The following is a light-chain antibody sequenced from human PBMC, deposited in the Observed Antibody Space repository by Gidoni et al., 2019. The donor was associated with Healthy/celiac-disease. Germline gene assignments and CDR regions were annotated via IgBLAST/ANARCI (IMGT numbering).Light chain of an antibody. CDR1: KLGDKY. Sequence: YELTQPPSVSVSPGQTASITCSGDKLGDKYACWYQQKPGQSPVLVIYHDSKRPSGIPERFSGSNSGNTATLTIIGTQAMDEADYYCQAWDSSLAVFGGGTKLTVL. J-gene: IGLJ2*01. CDR2: HDS. CDR3: QAWDSSLAV. V-gene: IGLV3-1*01.